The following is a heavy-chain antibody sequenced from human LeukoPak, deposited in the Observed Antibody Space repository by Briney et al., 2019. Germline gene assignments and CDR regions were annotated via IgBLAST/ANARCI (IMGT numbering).Heavy chain of an antibody. CDR2: IYYSGST. D-gene: IGHD2-2*01. Sequence: SETLSLTCSVSGGSISSSSYYWGWIRQPPGKGLEWIGSIYYSGSTDYNPSLKSRVTISVDTSKNQFSLKLSPVTAADTAVYYCARVVQHYCSSTGCSQYYFDYWGQGTLVTVSS. CDR3: ARVVQHYCSSTGCSQYYFDY. V-gene: IGHV4-39*07. J-gene: IGHJ4*02. CDR1: GGSISSSSYY.